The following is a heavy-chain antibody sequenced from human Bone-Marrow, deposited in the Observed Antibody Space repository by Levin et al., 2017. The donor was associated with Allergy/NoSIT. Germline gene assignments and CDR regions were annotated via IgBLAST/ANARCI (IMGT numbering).Heavy chain of an antibody. J-gene: IGHJ4*02. CDR3: ARILGGSSDYDILTGYYYFDF. CDR1: GDSISSNY. CDR2: IYYTGTT. Sequence: SQTLSLTCNVSGDSISSNYWSWLRQPPGKGLEWIGNIYYTGTTNYNPSLKSRVTMSIDTSKNQFSLKLSSVSAADTAVYYCARILGGSSDYDILTGYYYFDFWGQGILVTVSS. D-gene: IGHD3-9*01. V-gene: IGHV4-59*01.